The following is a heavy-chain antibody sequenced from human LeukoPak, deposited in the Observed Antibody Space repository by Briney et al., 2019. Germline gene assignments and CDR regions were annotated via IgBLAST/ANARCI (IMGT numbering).Heavy chain of an antibody. J-gene: IGHJ6*02. CDR1: GGSISSYY. Sequence: SETLSLTCTVSGGSISSYYWSWIRQPPGKGLEWIGEIDDSGTTNYRPSLKSRVTISVDTSKNQLSLKVTSVTAADTAVYYCARASYGSGRYGMDVWGQGTLVTVSS. D-gene: IGHD3-10*01. V-gene: IGHV4-59*12. CDR2: IDDSGTT. CDR3: ARASYGSGRYGMDV.